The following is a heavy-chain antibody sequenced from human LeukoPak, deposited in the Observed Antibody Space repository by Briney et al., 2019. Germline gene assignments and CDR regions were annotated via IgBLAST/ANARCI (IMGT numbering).Heavy chain of an antibody. CDR1: GYSISSGYY. CDR3: ARLYNGKRPPDY. V-gene: IGHV4-38-2*02. CDR2: IYHSGST. D-gene: IGHD1-14*01. J-gene: IGHJ4*02. Sequence: SETLSLTCTVSGYSISSGYYWGWIRQPPGKGLEWIGSIYHSGSTYYNPSLKSRVTISVDTSKNQFSLKLSSVAAADTAVYCCARLYNGKRPPDYWGQGTLVTVSS.